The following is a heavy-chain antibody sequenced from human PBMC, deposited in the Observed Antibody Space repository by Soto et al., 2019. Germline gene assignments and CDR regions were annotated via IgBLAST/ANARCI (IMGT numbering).Heavy chain of an antibody. V-gene: IGHV3-23*01. CDR1: GFTFSSYA. D-gene: IGHD3-10*01. CDR3: AKDRGYYGSGSYYHFDY. J-gene: IGHJ4*02. Sequence: EVQLLESGGGLVQPGGSLRLSCAASGFTFSSYAMSWVRQAPGKGLEWVSAISGSGGSTYYADSVKGRFTISRDNSKNTLYLQMNSLRAEDTAVYYCAKDRGYYGSGSYYHFDYWGQGTLVTVSS. CDR2: ISGSGGST.